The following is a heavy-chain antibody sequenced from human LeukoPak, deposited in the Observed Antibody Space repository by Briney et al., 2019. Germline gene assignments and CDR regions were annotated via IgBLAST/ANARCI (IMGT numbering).Heavy chain of an antibody. Sequence: PSPTLSLTCTVSGGSISSGGYYWSWIRQHPGKGLEWIGYIYYSGSTYYNPSLKSRVTISVDTSKNQFSLKLSSVTAADTAVYYCARGRSIAARPDLLDYWGQGTLVTVSS. D-gene: IGHD6-6*01. CDR1: GGSISSGGYY. CDR3: ARGRSIAARPDLLDY. CDR2: IYYSGST. V-gene: IGHV4-31*03. J-gene: IGHJ4*02.